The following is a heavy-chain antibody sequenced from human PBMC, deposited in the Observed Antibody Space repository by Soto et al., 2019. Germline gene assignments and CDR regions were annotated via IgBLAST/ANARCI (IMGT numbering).Heavy chain of an antibody. D-gene: IGHD5-18*01. V-gene: IGHV1-69*13. CDR2: TTAILGTR. CDR3: AAGDSSDTGGH. J-gene: IGHJ4*02. CDR1: GDTLSHYG. Sequence: GASVKVSCKASGDTLSHYGVSWVRQVPGKGLEWMGGTTAILGTRDYAQKFQGRMTITSDESTTTSYMELNSLTSDGTAVYYCAAGDSSDTGGHWGQGTLVTVSS.